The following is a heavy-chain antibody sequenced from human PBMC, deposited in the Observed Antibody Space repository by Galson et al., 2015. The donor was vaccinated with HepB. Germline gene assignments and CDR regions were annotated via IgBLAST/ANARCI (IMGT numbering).Heavy chain of an antibody. CDR3: AKAYSSRWYFDY. CDR2: ISGSGAST. CDR1: GFTFSGYA. V-gene: IGHV3-23*01. Sequence: SLRLSCAASGFTFSGYAMSWVRQAPGKGLEWVSSISGSGASTYYADSAKGRFTISRDNSKDTLYLQMNSLRAEDTALYYCAKAYSSRWYFDYWGQGTLVTVSS. D-gene: IGHD6-13*01. J-gene: IGHJ4*02.